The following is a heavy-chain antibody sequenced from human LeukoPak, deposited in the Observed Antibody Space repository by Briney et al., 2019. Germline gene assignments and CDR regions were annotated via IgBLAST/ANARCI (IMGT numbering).Heavy chain of an antibody. CDR2: IYHSGST. CDR3: ARGNHDFWSGRNYGMDV. V-gene: IGHV4-30-2*01. J-gene: IGHJ6*02. D-gene: IGHD3-3*01. Sequence: SQTLSLTCAVSGGSISRGGYSWSWIRQPPGKGLEWIGYIYHSGSTYYNPSLKSRVTISVDRSKNQFSLKLSSVTAADTAVYYCARGNHDFWSGRNYGMDVWGQGTTVTVSS. CDR1: GGSISRGGYS.